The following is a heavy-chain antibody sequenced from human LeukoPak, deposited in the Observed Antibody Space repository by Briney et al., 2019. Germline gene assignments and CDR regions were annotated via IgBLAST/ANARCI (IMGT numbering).Heavy chain of an antibody. CDR3: ARERTTMITQDPFDY. CDR2: ISSSGSYI. V-gene: IGHV3-21*01. D-gene: IGHD3-22*01. Sequence: PGGSLRLSCAASGFTFSIYSMNWVRQAPGKGLEWVSSISSSGSYIYYADSVKGRFTISRDNAKNSLYLQMNSLRAEDTAVYYCARERTTMITQDPFDYWGQGTLVTVSS. CDR1: GFTFSIYS. J-gene: IGHJ4*02.